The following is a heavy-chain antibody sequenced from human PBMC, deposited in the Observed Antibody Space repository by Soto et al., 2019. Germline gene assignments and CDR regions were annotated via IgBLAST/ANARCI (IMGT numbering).Heavy chain of an antibody. CDR3: AKSGTYSSARKAWFDP. J-gene: IGHJ5*02. D-gene: IGHD6-19*01. CDR2: IYYSGST. Sequence: SETLSLTCTVSGGSISSYYWSWIRQPPGKGLEWIGYIYYSGSTNYNPSLKSRVTISVDTSKNQFSLKLSSVTAADTAVYYCAKSGTYSSARKAWFDPWGQGTLVTVSS. V-gene: IGHV4-59*01. CDR1: GGSISSYY.